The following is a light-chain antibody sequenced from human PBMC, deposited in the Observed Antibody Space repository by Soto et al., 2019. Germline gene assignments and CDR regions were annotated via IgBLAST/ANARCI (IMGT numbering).Light chain of an antibody. CDR2: GAT. V-gene: IGKV1D-12*01. CDR1: QGIGTW. CDR3: QQTNSFPIT. J-gene: IGKJ5*01. Sequence: DVQVTQSPSFVSASVGDGVTITCRASQGIGTWLAWYQQKPGQAPNLLIYGATNLQDGVPSRFSGSGLGTHFTLTIFSLQPEDSASYYCQQTNSFPITFGQGTRLEI.